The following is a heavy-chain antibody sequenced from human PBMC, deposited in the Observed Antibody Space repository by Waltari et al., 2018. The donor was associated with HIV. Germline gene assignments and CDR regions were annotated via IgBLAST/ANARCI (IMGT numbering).Heavy chain of an antibody. Sequence: QVQLVQSGSELKKPGSSVKVSCKASGGPFSPFPTSWVRHAPGQGLEWLGGILPMFGTVRYAQKFKDRVTITADASTRTAHMEMSSLRLEDTAMYYCARVPGDAWQSDPFDIWGQGTRVTVSP. CDR2: ILPMFGTV. CDR3: ARVPGDAWQSDPFDI. CDR1: GGPFSPFP. V-gene: IGHV1-69*12. J-gene: IGHJ3*02. D-gene: IGHD2-21*01.